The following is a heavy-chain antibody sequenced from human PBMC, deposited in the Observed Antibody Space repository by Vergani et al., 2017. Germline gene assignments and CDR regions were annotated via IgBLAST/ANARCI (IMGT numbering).Heavy chain of an antibody. CDR2: IIPILGIA. Sequence: QVQLVQSGAEVKKPGSSVKVSCKASGGTFSSYTISWVRQAPGQGLEWMGRIIPILGIANHAQKFQGRVTITADNSTSTAYMELSSLRTEDTAVYYCARDPGQQLVRRENWFDPWGQGTLVTVSS. CDR3: ARDPGQQLVRRENWFDP. J-gene: IGHJ5*02. D-gene: IGHD6-13*01. CDR1: GGTFSSYT. V-gene: IGHV1-69*08.